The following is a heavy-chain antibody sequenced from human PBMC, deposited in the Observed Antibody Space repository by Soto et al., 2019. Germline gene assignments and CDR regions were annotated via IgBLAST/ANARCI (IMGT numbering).Heavy chain of an antibody. CDR1: GFTLSTYR. CDR2: ITSSNSDI. CDR3: ARAPFDCGGDCYRAAY. V-gene: IGHV3-21*06. Sequence: EVQLVESGGGLVKPGGSLRLSCAASGFTLSTYRMNWVRQAPGKGLEWVSSITSSNSDIYYADSVKGRFTISRDNAKNSLYLPMSSRRAEDTAVYYCARAPFDCGGDCYRAAYWGQGPLVTVSS. D-gene: IGHD2-21*02. J-gene: IGHJ4*02.